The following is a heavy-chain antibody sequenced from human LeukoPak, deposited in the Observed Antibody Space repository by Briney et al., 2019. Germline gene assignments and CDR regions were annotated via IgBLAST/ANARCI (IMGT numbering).Heavy chain of an antibody. V-gene: IGHV3-7*01. CDR3: ATDSFSISSISLPGADAFDI. CDR2: INQDGSAK. D-gene: IGHD3-3*02. CDR1: GFTFSNYW. Sequence: GGSLRLSCGASGFTFSNYWMTWVRQAPGKGLEWVANINQDGSAKYYVGSVKDRFTISRDNAKNSLYLQMNSLRVDDTAVYHCATDSFSISSISLPGADAFDIWGQGTMVTVSS. J-gene: IGHJ3*02.